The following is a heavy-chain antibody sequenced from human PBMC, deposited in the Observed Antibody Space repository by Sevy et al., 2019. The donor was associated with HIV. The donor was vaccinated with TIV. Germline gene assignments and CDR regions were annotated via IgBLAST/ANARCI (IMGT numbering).Heavy chain of an antibody. J-gene: IGHJ4*02. CDR2: ISGSGGST. V-gene: IGHV3-23*01. CDR3: AKGGVGATTSPFDY. D-gene: IGHD1-26*01. Sequence: GGSLRLSCAASGFTFSSYAMSWVRQAPGKGLEWVSAISGSGGSTYYADSVKRRFTISRDNSKNTLYLQMNSLRAEDTAVYYCAKGGVGATTSPFDYWGQGTLVTVSS. CDR1: GFTFSSYA.